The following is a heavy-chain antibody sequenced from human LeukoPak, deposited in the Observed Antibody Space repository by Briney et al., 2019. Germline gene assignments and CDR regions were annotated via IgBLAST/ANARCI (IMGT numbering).Heavy chain of an antibody. CDR3: ARERYSYGPGYYYYYMDV. CDR2: MNPNSGNT. V-gene: IGHV1-8*01. CDR1: GYTFTSYD. Sequence: EASVKVSCKASGYTFTSYDINWVRQATGQGLEWMGWMNPNSGNTGYAQKFQGRVTITRNTSISTAYMELSSLRSEDTAVYYCARERYSYGPGYYYYYMDVWGKGTTVTVSS. J-gene: IGHJ6*03. D-gene: IGHD5-18*01.